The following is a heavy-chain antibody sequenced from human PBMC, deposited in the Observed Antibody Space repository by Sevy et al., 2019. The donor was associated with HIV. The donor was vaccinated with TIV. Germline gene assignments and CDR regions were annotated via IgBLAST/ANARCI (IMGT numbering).Heavy chain of an antibody. J-gene: IGHJ4*02. D-gene: IGHD5-12*01. Sequence: GGSLRLSCAASGFTFSSYSMNWVRQAPGKGLEWVSSISSSSSYIYYADSVKGRFTISRDNAKNSLYLQMNSLMAEDRAVYYCARAIVDIVVTRIGYWGLGTLVTVSS. CDR1: GFTFSSYS. V-gene: IGHV3-21*01. CDR2: ISSSSSYI. CDR3: ARAIVDIVVTRIGY.